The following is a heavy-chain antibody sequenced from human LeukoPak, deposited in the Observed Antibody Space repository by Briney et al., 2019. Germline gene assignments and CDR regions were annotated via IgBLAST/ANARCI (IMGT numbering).Heavy chain of an antibody. J-gene: IGHJ3*02. CDR2: IYYSGST. CDR1: GGSISSYY. D-gene: IGHD6-6*01. CDR3: ARDGEIWSSSDAFDI. V-gene: IGHV4-59*12. Sequence: SETLSLTCTVSGGSISSYYWSWIRQPPGKRLEWIGYIYYSGSTNYNPSLKSRVTISVDTSKNQFSLKLSSVTAADTAVYYCARDGEIWSSSDAFDIWGQGTMVTVSS.